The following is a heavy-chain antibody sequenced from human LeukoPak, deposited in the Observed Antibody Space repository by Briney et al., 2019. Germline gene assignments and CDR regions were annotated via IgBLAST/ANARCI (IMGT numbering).Heavy chain of an antibody. J-gene: IGHJ3*02. Sequence: PSETLSLTCTVPGGSISSYYWSWIRQPPGKGVEWIGYIYYSGSTNYNPSLKSRVTISVDTSKNQFSLKPSSVTAADTAVYYCARTYYYDSSGLDDAFDIWGQGTMVTVSS. D-gene: IGHD3-22*01. CDR1: GGSISSYY. V-gene: IGHV4-59*01. CDR2: IYYSGST. CDR3: ARTYYYDSSGLDDAFDI.